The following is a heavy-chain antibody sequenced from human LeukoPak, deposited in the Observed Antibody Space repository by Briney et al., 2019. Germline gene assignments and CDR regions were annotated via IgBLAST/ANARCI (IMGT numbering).Heavy chain of an antibody. CDR1: GGSISRSY. CDR2: IFSSGST. J-gene: IGHJ4*02. CDR3: ARHLLIGDAAGSFDF. D-gene: IGHD3-10*01. Sequence: PSGTLSLTCAVTGGSISRSYWSWVRQPPGKGLEWIGYIFSSGSTNYNPSLRNGVSISVDTFKNQFSLKLSSVTAADTAVYYSARHLLIGDAAGSFDFWGQGTLVTVSS. V-gene: IGHV4-59*01.